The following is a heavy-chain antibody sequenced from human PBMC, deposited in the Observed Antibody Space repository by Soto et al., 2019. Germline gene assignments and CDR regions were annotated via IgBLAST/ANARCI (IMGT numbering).Heavy chain of an antibody. Sequence: QVQLVQSGAEVKKPGSSVKVSCKASGGTFSSYAISWVRQAPGQGLEWMGGIIPIFGTANYAQKFQGRVTITADESTSTAYMELSSLRSEDTAVYYCARGLSAYDFRSYWYFDLWGRGTLVTVSS. CDR3: ARGLSAYDFRSYWYFDL. V-gene: IGHV1-69*01. CDR2: IIPIFGTA. D-gene: IGHD5-12*01. CDR1: GGTFSSYA. J-gene: IGHJ2*01.